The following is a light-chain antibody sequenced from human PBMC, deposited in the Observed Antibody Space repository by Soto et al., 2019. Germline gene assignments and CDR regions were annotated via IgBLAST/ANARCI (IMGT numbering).Light chain of an antibody. Sequence: EIVLTQSPGTLSLSPGERATLSCRASQSVSSGSLAWYQQKPGQAPRLLIYGASSRATGIPDRFSGSGSGTDFTLTISRLEPEDFALSDWQQYGSSPGAITVGQGTRLEIK. CDR1: QSVSSGS. V-gene: IGKV3-20*01. J-gene: IGKJ5*01. CDR2: GAS. CDR3: QQYGSSPGAIT.